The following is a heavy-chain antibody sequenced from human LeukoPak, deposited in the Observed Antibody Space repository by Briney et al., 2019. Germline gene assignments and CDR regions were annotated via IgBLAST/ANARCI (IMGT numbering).Heavy chain of an antibody. CDR3: ANRNY. D-gene: IGHD1-14*01. J-gene: IGHJ4*02. CDR1: GFTFSSYG. Sequence: PGGSLRLSCAASGFTFSSYGVHWVRQAPGKGLEWVAVISYDGSNKYYADSVKGRFTISRDNAKNSLYLQMNSLRAEDTALYYCANRNYWGQGTLVTVSS. CDR2: ISYDGSNK. V-gene: IGHV3-30*18.